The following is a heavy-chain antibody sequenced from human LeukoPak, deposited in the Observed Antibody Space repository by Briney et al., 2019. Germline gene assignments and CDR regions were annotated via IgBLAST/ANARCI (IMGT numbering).Heavy chain of an antibody. D-gene: IGHD3-10*01. CDR3: AREFSPGLLVMVRGVTVFDY. CDR2: ISWNSGSI. V-gene: IGHV3-9*01. CDR1: GFTFDDYA. J-gene: IGHJ4*02. Sequence: GGSLRLSCAASGFTFDDYAMHWVRQAPGKGLEWVSGISWNSGSIGYADSVKGRFTISRDNAKNSLYLQMNSLRAEDTAVYYCAREFSPGLLVMVRGVTVFDYWGQGTLVTVSS.